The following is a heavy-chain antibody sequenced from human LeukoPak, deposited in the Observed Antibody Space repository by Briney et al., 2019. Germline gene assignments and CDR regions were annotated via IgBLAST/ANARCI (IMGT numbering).Heavy chain of an antibody. V-gene: IGHV3-30-3*01. J-gene: IGHJ4*02. CDR2: ISYDGSIK. CDR1: GFTFSTYA. CDR3: ARVLVGAFDY. D-gene: IGHD1-26*01. Sequence: GRSLRLSCAASGFTFSTYAMHWVRQAPGKGLEWVAVISYDGSIKYYADSVKGRFTISRDNSKNTLFLQMNSLRAEDTAVYYCARVLVGAFDYWGQGTLVTVSS.